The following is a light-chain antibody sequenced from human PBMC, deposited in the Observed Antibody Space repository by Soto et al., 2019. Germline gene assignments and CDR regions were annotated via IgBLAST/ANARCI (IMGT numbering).Light chain of an antibody. Sequence: EIVMPQSPATLSVSPGERAALSCRASQSVSTNLAWYQQNPGQSPRLLIYGTSTRATDIPARFSGSGSGTEFTLTISSLQSEDSAVYYCHQYNFWPTVGQGTKVDIK. CDR1: QSVSTN. CDR3: HQYNFWPT. J-gene: IGKJ1*01. CDR2: GTS. V-gene: IGKV3-15*01.